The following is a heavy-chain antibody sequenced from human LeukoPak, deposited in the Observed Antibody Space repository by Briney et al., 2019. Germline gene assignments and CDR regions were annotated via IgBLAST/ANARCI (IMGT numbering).Heavy chain of an antibody. CDR3: VKRSGDAYYLDY. Sequence: PGGSLRLSCAASGISFSKFAMSWVRQAPGKGLEWVSVIYGSGNSTYYADSVKGRSTISRDTSKSTLYLQMNSLRAEDTAIYFCVKRSGDAYYLDYWGQGTLVTVSS. J-gene: IGHJ4*02. V-gene: IGHV3-23*01. CDR1: GISFSKFA. D-gene: IGHD2-15*01. CDR2: IYGSGNST.